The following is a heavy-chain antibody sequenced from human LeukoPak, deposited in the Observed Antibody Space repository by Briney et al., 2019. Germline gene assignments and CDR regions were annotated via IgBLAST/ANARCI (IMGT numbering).Heavy chain of an antibody. CDR2: VHTTGST. J-gene: IGHJ6*02. D-gene: IGHD6-25*01. CDR1: GGSISNSY. V-gene: IGHV4-4*07. CDR3: ARDNYSSGRNYGMDV. Sequence: KSSETLSLTCTVSGGSISNSYWSWIRQSAGKRLEWIGRVHTTGSTNYNPSFMSRVTMSIDTSKTQFSLKLTSVTAADTAVYYCARDNYSSGRNYGMDVWGQGTTVTVSS.